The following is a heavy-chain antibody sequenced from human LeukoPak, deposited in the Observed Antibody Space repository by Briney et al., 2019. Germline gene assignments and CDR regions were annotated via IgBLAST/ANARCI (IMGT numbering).Heavy chain of an antibody. D-gene: IGHD3-3*01. J-gene: IGHJ4*02. V-gene: IGHV4-38-2*02. Sequence: SETLSLTCTVSGYSISSGYYWGWIRQPPGKGLEWIGSIYHGGSTYYNPSLKSRVTISVDTSKNQFSLKLSSVTAADTAVYYCARGYHDFWSGYSSHNDYWGQGTLVTVSS. CDR1: GYSISSGYY. CDR2: IYHGGST. CDR3: ARGYHDFWSGYSSHNDY.